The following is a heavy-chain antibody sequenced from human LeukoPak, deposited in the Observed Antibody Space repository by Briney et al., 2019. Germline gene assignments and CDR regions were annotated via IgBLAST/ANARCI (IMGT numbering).Heavy chain of an antibody. J-gene: IGHJ4*02. D-gene: IGHD3-22*01. V-gene: IGHV3-15*07. CDR2: IKSKTDGGTT. Sequence: PGGSLRLSCAASGFTFSNAWMNWVRQAPGKGLEWVGRIKSKTDGGTTDYAAPVKGRFTISRDDSKNTLYLQMNSLRAEDTAVYYCARDSYYYDSSGYYYYWGQGTLVTVSS. CDR1: GFTFSNAW. CDR3: ARDSYYYDSSGYYYY.